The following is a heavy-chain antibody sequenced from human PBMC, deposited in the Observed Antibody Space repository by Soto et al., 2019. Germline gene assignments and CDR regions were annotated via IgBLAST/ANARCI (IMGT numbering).Heavy chain of an antibody. CDR1: GFTFSSYS. CDR3: AREAHGDQAYYYMDV. D-gene: IGHD4-17*01. CDR2: ISSSGSTI. J-gene: IGHJ6*03. V-gene: IGHV3-48*01. Sequence: EVQLVESGGGLVQPGGSLRLSCAASGFTFSSYSMNWVRQAPGKGLEWVSYISSSGSTIYYADSVKGRFTISRDNAKNSLYLQMNSLRAEDTAVYYCAREAHGDQAYYYMDVWGKGTTVTVSS.